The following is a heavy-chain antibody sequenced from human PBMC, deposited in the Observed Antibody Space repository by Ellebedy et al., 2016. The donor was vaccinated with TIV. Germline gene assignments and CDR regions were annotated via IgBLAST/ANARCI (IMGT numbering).Heavy chain of an antibody. Sequence: PGGSLRLSCAASGFTFRSFAMGWVRQTPGKGLEGVSGLYGSGGGIFYSDSVKGRFTISRDNSKNMLYLQMNSLRAEDTGIYYCVKDQIAGDGRWVFDLWGQGTMVTVSS. CDR1: GFTFRSFA. V-gene: IGHV3-23*01. CDR2: LYGSGGGI. D-gene: IGHD5-24*01. J-gene: IGHJ3*01. CDR3: VKDQIAGDGRWVFDL.